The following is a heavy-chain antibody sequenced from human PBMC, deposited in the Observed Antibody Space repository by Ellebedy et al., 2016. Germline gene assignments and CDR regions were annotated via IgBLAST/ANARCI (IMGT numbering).Heavy chain of an antibody. J-gene: IGHJ6*03. CDR3: ARSIAARLDVGYYYYYMDV. D-gene: IGHD6-6*01. V-gene: IGHV4-4*07. CDR1: GGSISSYY. Sequence: SETLSLXXTVSGGSISSYYWSWIRQPAGKGLEWIGRIYTSGSTNYNPSLKSRVTMSVDTSKNQFSLKLSSVTAADTAVYYCARSIAARLDVGYYYYYMDVWGKGTTVTVSS. CDR2: IYTSGST.